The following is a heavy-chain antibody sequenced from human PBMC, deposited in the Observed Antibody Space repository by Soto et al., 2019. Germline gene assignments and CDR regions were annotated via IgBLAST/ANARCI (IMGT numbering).Heavy chain of an antibody. CDR2: ISAYNGNT. CDR3: ARDLDSSSWYGYYSYYYGMDV. J-gene: IGHJ6*02. Sequence: QVQLVQSGAEVKKPGASVKVSCKASGYTFTSYGISWVRQAPGQGLEWMGWISAYNGNTNYAQKLQGRVTMTTDTSTSTAYMELRSLRSDDTAVYYCARDLDSSSWYGYYSYYYGMDVWGQGTTVTVSS. D-gene: IGHD6-13*01. CDR1: GYTFTSYG. V-gene: IGHV1-18*04.